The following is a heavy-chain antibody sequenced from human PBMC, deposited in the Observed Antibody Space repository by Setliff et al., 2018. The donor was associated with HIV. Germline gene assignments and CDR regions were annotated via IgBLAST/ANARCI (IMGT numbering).Heavy chain of an antibody. CDR2: IYTSGST. Sequence: LSLTCTVSGGSISSGSYYWSWIRQPAGKGLEWIGRIYTSGSTNYNPSLKSRVTISLDTSKNQFSLKLSSVTAADTAVYYCARDFRDYGGNYWYFDLWGRGTLVTVSS. D-gene: IGHD4-17*01. V-gene: IGHV4-61*02. CDR3: ARDFRDYGGNYWYFDL. CDR1: GGSISSGSYY. J-gene: IGHJ2*01.